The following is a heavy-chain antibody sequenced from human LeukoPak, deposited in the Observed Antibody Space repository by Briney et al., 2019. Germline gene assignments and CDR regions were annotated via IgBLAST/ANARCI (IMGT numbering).Heavy chain of an antibody. CDR1: GFTFSAYA. D-gene: IGHD2-2*01. Sequence: GGSLRPSCAASGFTFSAYAMSWVRQAPGKGLEWVSVISGSGGSTYYADSVKGRFTISRDNSKNTLYLQMNSLRAEDTAVYYCAKDFVVVPARYFDCWGQGTLVTVSS. V-gene: IGHV3-23*01. CDR2: ISGSGGST. J-gene: IGHJ4*02. CDR3: AKDFVVVPARYFDC.